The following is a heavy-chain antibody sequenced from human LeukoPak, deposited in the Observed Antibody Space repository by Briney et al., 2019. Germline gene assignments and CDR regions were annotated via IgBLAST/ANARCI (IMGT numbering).Heavy chain of an antibody. Sequence: GGSLRLSCAASGFTFSSYWMHWVRQVPGKGLVWVSRITSEGSSTSYADSVKGRFTISRDNAKNTLYLQMNSLRAEDTAVYYCARGVTASGRLFDYWGQGTLVTVSS. V-gene: IGHV3-74*01. CDR2: ITSEGSST. CDR1: GFTFSSYW. D-gene: IGHD1-26*01. CDR3: ARGVTASGRLFDY. J-gene: IGHJ4*02.